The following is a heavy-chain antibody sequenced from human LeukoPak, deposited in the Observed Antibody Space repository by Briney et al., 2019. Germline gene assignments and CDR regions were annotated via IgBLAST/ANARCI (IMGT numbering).Heavy chain of an antibody. CDR2: IIPIFGTA. CDR1: GGTFSSYA. Sequence: SVKVSCKASGGTFSSYAISWVRQAPGQGLEWMGGIIPIFGTANYAQKFQGRVTITGDESTSTAYMELSSLRSEDTAVYYCARSSSTMVRGVIFGYFDYWGQGTLVTVSS. D-gene: IGHD3-10*01. J-gene: IGHJ4*02. CDR3: ARSSSTMVRGVIFGYFDY. V-gene: IGHV1-69*13.